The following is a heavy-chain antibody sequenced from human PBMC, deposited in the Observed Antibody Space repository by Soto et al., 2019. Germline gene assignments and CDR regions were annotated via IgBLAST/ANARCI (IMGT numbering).Heavy chain of an antibody. Sequence: EVQLVESGGGLVQPGGSLRLSCAASGFTVSSYIMNWVRQAPGKGQEWVSYISSSSSTIYYADSVKGRFTISRANADNSLYLQMNSLSAEDTAVYYCAGEGADGDQRFDYWGQGTLVTVSS. V-gene: IGHV3-48*01. CDR3: AGEGADGDQRFDY. CDR1: GFTVSSYI. J-gene: IGHJ4*02. D-gene: IGHD4-17*01. CDR2: ISSSSSTI.